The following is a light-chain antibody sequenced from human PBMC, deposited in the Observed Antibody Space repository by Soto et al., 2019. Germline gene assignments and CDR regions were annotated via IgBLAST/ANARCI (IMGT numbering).Light chain of an antibody. CDR1: QAMSPY. CDR3: QQLNGYQLA. CDR2: SAS. Sequence: DIQLTQSPSFLSAFVGDTVTITCRASQAMSPYLAWYQQKPGKVPKLLIRSASTLQSGVPPRFSGGGSGTEFTRTISTLKPDDSGIYYCQQLNGYQLAFGGGTNVEIK. V-gene: IGKV1-9*01. J-gene: IGKJ4*01.